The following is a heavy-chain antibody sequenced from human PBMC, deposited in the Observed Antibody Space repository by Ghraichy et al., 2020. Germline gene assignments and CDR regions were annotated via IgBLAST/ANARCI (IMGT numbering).Heavy chain of an antibody. CDR1: GGSTSSYY. D-gene: IGHD5-18*01. V-gene: IGHV4-59*01. CDR3: TRAEDTYGYPIYYYGMDV. Sequence: SQTLSLTCTVSGGSTSSYYWSWIRQPPGKGLEWIGFVYYSGSTHYNPSLKSRVTISVDTSKNQFSLKLTSVTAADTAVYYCTRAEDTYGYPIYYYGMDVWGQGTTVTVSS. J-gene: IGHJ6*02. CDR2: VYYSGST.